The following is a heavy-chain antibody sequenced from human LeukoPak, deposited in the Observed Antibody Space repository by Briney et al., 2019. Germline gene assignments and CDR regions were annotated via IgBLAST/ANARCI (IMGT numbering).Heavy chain of an antibody. J-gene: IGHJ5*02. D-gene: IGHD2-15*01. Sequence: VASVKVSCKASGYSFADYYIHWVRQAPGQGLEWMGRINPNSGGTNYAQKFQGRVTMTRDTSISTAYMELSRLRSDDTAVYYCARGYGSRFDPWGQGTLVTVSS. CDR1: GYSFADYY. CDR2: INPNSGGT. CDR3: ARGYGSRFDP. V-gene: IGHV1-2*06.